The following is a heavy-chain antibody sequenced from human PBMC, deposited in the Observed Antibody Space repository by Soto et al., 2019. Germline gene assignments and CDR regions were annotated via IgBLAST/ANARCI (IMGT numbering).Heavy chain of an antibody. J-gene: IGHJ5*02. CDR1: CFHFTKHG. V-gene: IGHV1-18*01. Sequence: APVKVFCKASCFHFTKHGISWVGQAPGQRLERMGWINVYKGNTKYAQKVQGRVTMTTDTSTSTAYMELRSLRSDDTAVYYCARGVGSGSYYNQYNWFDPWGQGTLVTVSS. D-gene: IGHD3-10*01. CDR2: INVYKGNT. CDR3: ARGVGSGSYYNQYNWFDP.